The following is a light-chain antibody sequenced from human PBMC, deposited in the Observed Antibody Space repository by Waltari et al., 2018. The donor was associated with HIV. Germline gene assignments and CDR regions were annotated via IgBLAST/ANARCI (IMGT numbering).Light chain of an antibody. CDR1: QSVGNS. V-gene: IGKV3-15*01. J-gene: IGKJ1*01. CDR3: QHYDNWPPLT. Sequence: EIVLTQSPGSLSVSPGERATLSCRASQSVGNSLAWYQHKLGQAPRRLIYGASTRAAGIPPRFSGSGSGTQFTLTISRLQSEDFAVYYCQHYDNWPPLTFGQGTKVEIK. CDR2: GAS.